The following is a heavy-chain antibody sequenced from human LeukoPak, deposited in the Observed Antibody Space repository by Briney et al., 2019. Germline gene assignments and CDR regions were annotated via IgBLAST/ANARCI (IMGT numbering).Heavy chain of an antibody. J-gene: IGHJ4*02. Sequence: PSETLSLTCTVSGGSISSYYWSWTRQPPGKGLEWIGSIYYSGSAYYNPSLKSRVTISVDTSKNQFSLKLSSVTAADTAVYYCARLRRSRLAEFDYWGQGTLVTVSS. D-gene: IGHD3-3*02. CDR1: GGSISSYY. CDR3: ARLRRSRLAEFDY. CDR2: IYYSGSA. V-gene: IGHV4-39*01.